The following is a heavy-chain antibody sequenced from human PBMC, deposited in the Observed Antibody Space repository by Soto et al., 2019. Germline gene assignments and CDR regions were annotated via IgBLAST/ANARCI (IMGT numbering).Heavy chain of an antibody. CDR1: GGSISSYY. CDR2: IYYSGST. D-gene: IGHD2-15*01. CDR3: ARAGGLGYCSGGSCYSYYYYMDV. V-gene: IGHV4-59*01. J-gene: IGHJ6*03. Sequence: QVQLQESGPGLVKPSETLSLTCTVSGGSISSYYWSWIRQPPGKGLEWIGYIYYSGSTNYNPSLKSRVTISVDTSKNQFSLKLSSVTAADTAVYYCARAGGLGYCSGGSCYSYYYYMDVWGKGTTVTVSS.